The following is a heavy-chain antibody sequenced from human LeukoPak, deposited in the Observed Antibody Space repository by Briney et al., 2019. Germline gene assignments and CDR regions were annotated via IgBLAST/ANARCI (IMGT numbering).Heavy chain of an antibody. D-gene: IGHD1-14*01. CDR2: ISYDGSNK. CDR3: TRDRGTSHGYFDY. Sequence: GRSLRLSCAASGFTFSSYAMHWVRQAPGKGLEWVAVISYDGSNKYYADSVKGRFTISRDNSKNPLYLQMHSLTAEDTAVYYCTRDRGTSHGYFDYWGQGTLVTVSP. CDR1: GFTFSSYA. J-gene: IGHJ4*02. V-gene: IGHV3-30-3*01.